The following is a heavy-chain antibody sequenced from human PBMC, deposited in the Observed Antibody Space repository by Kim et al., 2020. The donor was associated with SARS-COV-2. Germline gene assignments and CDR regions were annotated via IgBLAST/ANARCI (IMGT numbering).Heavy chain of an antibody. CDR2: INRGGGGT. Sequence: ASVKVSCKASGFTFTFYSMHWVRQAPGQGLAWMGMINRGGGGTNYAQKFQGRVTMTGDTSTNTVYMELSSLRSDDTAVYYCAKEGGHWGQGTLVTVSS. CDR1: GFTFTFYS. D-gene: IGHD3-16*01. CDR3: AKEGGH. J-gene: IGHJ4*02. V-gene: IGHV1-46*01.